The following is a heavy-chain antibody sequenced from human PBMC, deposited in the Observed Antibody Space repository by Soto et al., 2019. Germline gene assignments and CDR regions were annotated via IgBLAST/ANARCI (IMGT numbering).Heavy chain of an antibody. CDR3: ARVLSHSRYSPYYYYGMDV. V-gene: IGHV3-48*02. Sequence: GGSLRLSCAASGFTFSTYSMSWVRQAPGKGLEWVSYTSSNCETIYYADSVKGRFTISRDNARNSLFLQMNGLRDEDTAVYYCARVLSHSRYSPYYYYGMDVWGQGTTVTVSS. CDR2: TSSNCETI. CDR1: GFTFSTYS. J-gene: IGHJ6*02. D-gene: IGHD1-1*01.